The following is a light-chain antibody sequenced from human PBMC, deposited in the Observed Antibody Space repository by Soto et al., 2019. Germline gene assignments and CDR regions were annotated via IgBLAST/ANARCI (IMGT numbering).Light chain of an antibody. CDR2: SNN. CDR3: AAWDDSLNGHYV. Sequence: QSVLTQPPSASGTPGQRVTISCSGSSSNIGSNTVNWYQQLPGTAPKLLIYSNNQRPSGVPDRFSGSKSGPSASLAISGLQSEDEADYYCAAWDDSLNGHYVFGTGTKVTVL. J-gene: IGLJ1*01. CDR1: SSNIGSNT. V-gene: IGLV1-44*01.